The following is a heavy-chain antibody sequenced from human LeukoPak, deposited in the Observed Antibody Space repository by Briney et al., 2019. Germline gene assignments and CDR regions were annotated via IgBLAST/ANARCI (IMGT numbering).Heavy chain of an antibody. CDR1: GDSISSGNYY. V-gene: IGHV4-61*02. J-gene: IGHJ2*01. Sequence: SETLSLTCTVSGDSISSGNYYWSWIRQPAGKGLEWIGRIYTSGSTNYNPSLKSRVTISVDTSKNQFSLKLSSVTAADTAVYYCAREEVTSPYFDLWGRGTLVTVSS. CDR3: AREEVTSPYFDL. D-gene: IGHD5-18*01. CDR2: IYTSGST.